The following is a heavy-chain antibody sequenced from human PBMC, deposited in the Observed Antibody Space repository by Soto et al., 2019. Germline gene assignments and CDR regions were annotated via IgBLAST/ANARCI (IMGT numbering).Heavy chain of an antibody. J-gene: IGHJ5*02. V-gene: IGHV1-69*01. CDR2: IIPIFGTA. D-gene: IGHD3-3*01. Sequence: QVQLVQSGAEVKKPGSSVKVSCKASGGTFSSYAISWVRQAPGQGLEWMGGIIPIFGTANYAQKFQGRVTITADESTSTAYMELSSLRYEDTAVYYCGRPYDFWSGYYTGGFDPWGQGTMVTVSS. CDR3: GRPYDFWSGYYTGGFDP. CDR1: GGTFSSYA.